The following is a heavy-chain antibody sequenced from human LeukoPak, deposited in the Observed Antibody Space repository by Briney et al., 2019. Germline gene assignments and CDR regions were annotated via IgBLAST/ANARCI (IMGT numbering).Heavy chain of an antibody. CDR3: ARDRGSNSMVRGVNHY. CDR2: IKQDGSEK. V-gene: IGHV3-7*01. Sequence: GGSLRLSCAASGFTFSSYWMSWVRQAPGKGLEWVANIKQDGSEKYYVDSVKGRFTISRDNAKNSLYLQMDSLRAEDTAVYYCARDRGSNSMVRGVNHYWGQGTPVTVSS. D-gene: IGHD3-10*01. CDR1: GFTFSSYW. J-gene: IGHJ4*02.